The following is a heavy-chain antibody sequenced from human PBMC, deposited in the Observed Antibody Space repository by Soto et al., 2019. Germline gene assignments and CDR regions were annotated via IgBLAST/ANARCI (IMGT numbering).Heavy chain of an antibody. CDR2: IYYSEST. D-gene: IGHD6-13*01. V-gene: IGHV4-59*05. CDR1: GGSICRYY. J-gene: IGHJ6*02. CDR3: ASQQLVHYYYGMDV. Sequence: LSLNSILPGGSICRYYRSWNRQPRGKGMEWIGSIYYSESTHYNPSLKSRVTISVDTSKNQFSLKRSSVTAADTAVYYCASQQLVHYYYGMDVWGQGTTVS.